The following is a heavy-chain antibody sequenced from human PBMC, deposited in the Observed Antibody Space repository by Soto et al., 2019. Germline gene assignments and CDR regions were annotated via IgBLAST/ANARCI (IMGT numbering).Heavy chain of an antibody. D-gene: IGHD4-17*01. CDR2: IFYSGSA. V-gene: IGHV4-31*03. J-gene: IGHJ3*01. CDR1: GVSMNSGGNY. CDR3: ANPTPHLRGAFDV. Sequence: QVQLQESGPGLVRPSQTLSLTCTVSGVSMNSGGNYWSWIRHHPGKGLQWIGNIFYSGSAYYSPSLKSRLTMSVDTSKNQFSLRRSSVTAADTALYSCANPTPHLRGAFDVWGQGTMVTVSS.